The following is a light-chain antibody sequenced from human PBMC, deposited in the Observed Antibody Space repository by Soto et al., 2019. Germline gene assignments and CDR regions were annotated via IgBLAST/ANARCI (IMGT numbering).Light chain of an antibody. CDR3: LQHKSYQWT. CDR1: QAISNY. CDR2: AAS. Sequence: DIHRTQSPSALSASVGDRVTITCRSSQAISNYLAWFQQKPGQAPKRLIYAASTLESGVPSRFSGSGSGTEFSLTISSLQPEDFATYFCLQHKSYQWTFGQGTKVDIK. V-gene: IGKV1-17*03. J-gene: IGKJ1*01.